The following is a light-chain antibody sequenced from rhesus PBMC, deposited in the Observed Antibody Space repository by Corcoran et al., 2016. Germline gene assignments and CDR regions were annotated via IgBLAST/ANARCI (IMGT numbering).Light chain of an antibody. V-gene: IGKV1-43*02. CDR2: AES. Sequence: DIQMTQSQSSLSASVGERVTITCRASQGISTYLNCNQRKPGKVPKGLVYAESSLESGVPSRFSGSGSGTDFSLTLSSLQPEDFATYYCLQYTSDPYSFGQGTKVEIK. J-gene: IGKJ2*01. CDR1: QGISTY. CDR3: LQYTSDPYS.